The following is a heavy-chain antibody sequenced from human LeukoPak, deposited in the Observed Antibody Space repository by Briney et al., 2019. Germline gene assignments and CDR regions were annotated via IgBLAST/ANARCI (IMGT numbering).Heavy chain of an antibody. CDR2: INPSGGST. J-gene: IGHJ5*02. Sequence: ASVRVSCKASGYTFTSYYMHWVRQAPGQGLEWMGIINPSGGSTSYAQKFQGRVTMTRDMSTSTVYMELSSLRSEDTAVYYCARGYCSSTSCNYWFDPWGQGTLVTVSS. CDR3: ARGYCSSTSCNYWFDP. CDR1: GYTFTSYY. D-gene: IGHD2-2*01. V-gene: IGHV1-46*01.